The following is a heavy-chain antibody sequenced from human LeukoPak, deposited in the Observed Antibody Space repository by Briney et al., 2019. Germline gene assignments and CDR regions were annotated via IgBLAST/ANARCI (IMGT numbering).Heavy chain of an antibody. D-gene: IGHD3-22*01. J-gene: IGHJ6*03. Sequence: SGTLSLTCTVSGTSISTYYWSWIRQPPGKGLEWIGYIYYSGNTHYNPSLKSRVTISVDTSKNQFSLNLRSVTAADTAMYYCARGGPRLYYYYMDVWGKGTTVTISS. V-gene: IGHV4-59*01. CDR3: ARGGPRLYYYYMDV. CDR2: IYYSGNT. CDR1: GTSISTYY.